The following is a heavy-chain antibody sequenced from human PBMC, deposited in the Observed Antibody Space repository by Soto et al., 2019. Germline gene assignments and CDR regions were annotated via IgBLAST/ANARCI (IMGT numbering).Heavy chain of an antibody. V-gene: IGHV1-2*02. CDR2: INPNSGGT. J-gene: IGHJ5*02. D-gene: IGHD2-2*01. CDR1: GYTFTGYY. Sequence: GASVKVSCKASGYTFTGYYMHWVRQAPGQGLEWMGWINPNSGGTNYAQKFQGRVTMTRDTSISTAYMELSRLRSDDTAVYYCARDFNIVVVPAPGWFDPWGQGTLVTVSS. CDR3: ARDFNIVVVPAPGWFDP.